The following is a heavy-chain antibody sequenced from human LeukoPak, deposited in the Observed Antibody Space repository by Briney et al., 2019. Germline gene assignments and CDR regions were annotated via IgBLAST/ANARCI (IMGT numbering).Heavy chain of an antibody. Sequence: KPSETLSLTCTVPGGSISTSRYYWGWIRQTPGKGLEWIGSIYYSGSTYYNPSLKSRVTISVDTSKNQFSLKLSSVTAADTAVYYCARRAHCSSSSCLTWFDPWGQGTLVTVSS. D-gene: IGHD2-2*01. CDR2: IYYSGST. V-gene: IGHV4-39*01. CDR1: GGSISTSRYY. J-gene: IGHJ5*02. CDR3: ARRAHCSSSSCLTWFDP.